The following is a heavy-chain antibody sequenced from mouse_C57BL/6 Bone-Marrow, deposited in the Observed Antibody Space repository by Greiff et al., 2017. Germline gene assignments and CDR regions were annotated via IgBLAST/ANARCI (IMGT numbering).Heavy chain of an antibody. J-gene: IGHJ3*01. CDR2: ISYDGSN. Sequence: VQLQQSGPGLVKPSQSLSLTCSVTGYSITSGYYWNWIRQFPGNKLEWMGYISYDGSNNYNPSLKNRISITRDTSKNQFFLKLDSVTTEVTATYYCARGGTGGAYWGQGTLVTVSA. CDR3: ARGGTGGAY. V-gene: IGHV3-6*01. D-gene: IGHD4-1*01. CDR1: GYSITSGYY.